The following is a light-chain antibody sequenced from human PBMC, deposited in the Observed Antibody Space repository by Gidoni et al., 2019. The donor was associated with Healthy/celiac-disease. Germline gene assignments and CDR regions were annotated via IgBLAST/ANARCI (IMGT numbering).Light chain of an antibody. CDR2: DAS. CDR3: QQRSNWPWT. J-gene: IGKJ1*01. V-gene: IGKV3-11*01. Sequence: EIVLPHSPATLSLSPGERATLSCTASQCVRRYLAWYQQNPGKAPRLLIYDASNRATGIPARFSGSGSGTDFTRTISSLEPEDFAVYYCQQRSNWPWTFGQXTKVEIK. CDR1: QCVRRY.